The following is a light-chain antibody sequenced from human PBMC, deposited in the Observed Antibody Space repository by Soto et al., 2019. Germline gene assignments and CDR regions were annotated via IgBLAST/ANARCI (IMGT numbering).Light chain of an antibody. CDR2: DVS. CDR3: SSYAGSNIPVV. CDR1: SSDVGGYNC. J-gene: IGLJ2*01. V-gene: IGLV2-8*01. Sequence: QSVLTQPPSASGSPGQSVTISCTGTSSDVGGYNCVSWYQQHPGKAPKLMIYDVSKRPSGVPDRFSGSKSGNTASLTVSGLQAEDEDAYYCSSYAGSNIPVVFGGGTKLTVL.